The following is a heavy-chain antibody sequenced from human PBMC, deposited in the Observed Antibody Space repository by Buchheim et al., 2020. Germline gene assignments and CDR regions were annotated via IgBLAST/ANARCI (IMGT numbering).Heavy chain of an antibody. CDR1: GGSFSGYY. Sequence: QVQLQQWGAGLLKPSETLSLSCAVYGGSFSGYYWSWIRQPPGKGLEWIGEINHSGSTNYNPSLKSRVTISVDTSKNQFSLKLSPVTAADTAVYYCARLGSYGYHYYYYYMDVWGKGTT. V-gene: IGHV4-34*01. J-gene: IGHJ6*03. CDR3: ARLGSYGYHYYYYYMDV. D-gene: IGHD5-18*01. CDR2: INHSGST.